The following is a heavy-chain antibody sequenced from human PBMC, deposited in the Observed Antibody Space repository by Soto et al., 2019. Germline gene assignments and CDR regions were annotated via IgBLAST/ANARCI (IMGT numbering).Heavy chain of an antibody. V-gene: IGHV1-69*01. J-gene: IGHJ5*02. CDR3: ARDLYCSGGSCYSTNWFDP. Sequence: VQLVQSGAEVKKPGSSVKVSCKASGGTFSSYAISWVRQAPGQGLEWMGGIIPIFGTANYAQKFQGRVTITADESTSTAYMELSSLRSEDTAVYYCARDLYCSGGSCYSTNWFDPWGQGTLVTVSS. CDR2: IIPIFGTA. D-gene: IGHD2-15*01. CDR1: GGTFSSYA.